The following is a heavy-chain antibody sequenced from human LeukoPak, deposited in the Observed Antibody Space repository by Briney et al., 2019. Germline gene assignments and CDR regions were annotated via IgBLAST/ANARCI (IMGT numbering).Heavy chain of an antibody. D-gene: IGHD5-12*01. Sequence: PGRSLRLSWAASGFTFSSYGMHWVRQAPGKGLEWVAVIWYDGSNKYYADSVKGRFTISRDNSKNTLYLQMNGLRAEDTAVYYCARGNKWLRQNFDYWGQGTLVTVSS. J-gene: IGHJ4*02. CDR1: GFTFSSYG. CDR2: IWYDGSNK. CDR3: ARGNKWLRQNFDY. V-gene: IGHV3-33*01.